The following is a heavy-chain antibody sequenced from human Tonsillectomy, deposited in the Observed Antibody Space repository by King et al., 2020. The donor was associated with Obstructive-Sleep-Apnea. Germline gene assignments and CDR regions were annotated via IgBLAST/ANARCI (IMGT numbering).Heavy chain of an antibody. D-gene: IGHD5-12*01. Sequence: VQLVESGGGLVQPGRSLTLSCAASGFTFDDYAMHWVRQAPGKGLEWVSGISCNSGSIGYADSVKGRFTISRDNAKNSLYVQMNSLRAEDTALYYCAIDINARVAATYYYYGLDVWGQGTTVTISS. CDR3: AIDINARVAATYYYYGLDV. J-gene: IGHJ6*02. CDR1: GFTFDDYA. V-gene: IGHV3-9*01. CDR2: ISCNSGSI.